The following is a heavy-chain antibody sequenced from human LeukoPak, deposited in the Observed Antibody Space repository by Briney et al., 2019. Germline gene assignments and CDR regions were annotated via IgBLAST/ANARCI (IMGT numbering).Heavy chain of an antibody. CDR2: ISYDGSNK. CDR3: ARGDYYDSMDWFDP. J-gene: IGHJ5*02. V-gene: IGHV3-30-3*01. CDR1: GFTFSSYA. Sequence: GGSLRLSCAASGFTFSSYAMHWVRQAPGKGLEWVAVISYDGSNKYYADSVKGRFTISRDNSKNTLYLQMNSLRAEDTAVYYCARGDYYDSMDWFDPWGQGTLVTVSS. D-gene: IGHD3-22*01.